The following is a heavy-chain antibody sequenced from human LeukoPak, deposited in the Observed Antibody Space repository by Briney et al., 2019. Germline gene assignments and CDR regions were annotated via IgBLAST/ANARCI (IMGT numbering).Heavy chain of an antibody. V-gene: IGHV3-23*01. CDR3: AKDVGKWESLHFFDY. Sequence: GGSLRLSCAVSGFTFSNYAMSWVRQAPGKGLEWISGISGSGASTYYADSVKGRFTISRDDSRNTLYLQMNSLRGDDTAVYYCAKDVGKWESLHFFDYWGQGTLVTVSS. CDR2: ISGSGAST. J-gene: IGHJ4*02. CDR1: GFTFSNYA. D-gene: IGHD1-26*01.